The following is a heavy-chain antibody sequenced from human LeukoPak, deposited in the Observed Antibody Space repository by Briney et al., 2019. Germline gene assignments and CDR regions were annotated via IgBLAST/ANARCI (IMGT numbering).Heavy chain of an antibody. D-gene: IGHD1-7*01. V-gene: IGHV3-66*02. Sequence: GGSLRLSCAASGFTVSSDYMSWVRQAPGKGLEWVSIVYSDGTTYYAASVMGRFSVSRDISKNTMSVQMNGLRPEDTAVYYCARVNYAGGFDYWGQGTLVTVSS. CDR3: ARVNYAGGFDY. J-gene: IGHJ4*02. CDR1: GFTVSSDY. CDR2: VYSDGTT.